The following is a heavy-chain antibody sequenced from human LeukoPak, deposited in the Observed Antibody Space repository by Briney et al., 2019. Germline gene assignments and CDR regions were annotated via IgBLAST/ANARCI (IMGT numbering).Heavy chain of an antibody. J-gene: IGHJ4*02. CDR3: ARGKYDFWSGYYTCFDH. V-gene: IGHV4-34*01. Sequence: PSETLSLTCAVSGGSFSGYYWSWIRQPPGKGLEWVWEINHSGSTNYNPSLKSRVTISVDTSKNQFSLKLSSVTAADTAVYYCARGKYDFWSGYYTCFDHWGQGTLVTVSS. CDR2: INHSGST. CDR1: GGSFSGYY. D-gene: IGHD3-3*01.